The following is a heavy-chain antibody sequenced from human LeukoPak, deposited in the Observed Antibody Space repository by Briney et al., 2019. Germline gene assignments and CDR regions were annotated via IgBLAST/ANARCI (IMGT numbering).Heavy chain of an antibody. V-gene: IGHV4-34*01. Sequence: SETLSLTCAVYGGPFTGYYWSWIRQSPDKGLEWIGEINHRGSTNYNSSLKSRLTISADTSKNQFSLHLSSLTAADTAVYYCAKVYSSSPQDAFDVWGQGTMVTVSS. CDR3: AKVYSSSPQDAFDV. CDR1: GGPFTGYY. CDR2: INHRGST. D-gene: IGHD3-22*01. J-gene: IGHJ3*01.